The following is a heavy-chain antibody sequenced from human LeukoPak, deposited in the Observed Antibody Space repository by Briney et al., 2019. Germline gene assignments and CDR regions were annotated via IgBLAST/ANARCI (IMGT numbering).Heavy chain of an antibody. V-gene: IGHV1-8*02. CDR3: ASGGSLDV. Sequence: GASVKVSCKAFGDTFTTYDINWVRQATGQGLEWMGWMNPNSGNTGFAQRFQGRLTMTRNTSITTVYMELSSLRSEDTAVYYCASGGSLDVWGRGTTVTVSS. CDR2: MNPNSGNT. CDR1: GDTFTTYD. J-gene: IGHJ6*01. D-gene: IGHD3-16*02.